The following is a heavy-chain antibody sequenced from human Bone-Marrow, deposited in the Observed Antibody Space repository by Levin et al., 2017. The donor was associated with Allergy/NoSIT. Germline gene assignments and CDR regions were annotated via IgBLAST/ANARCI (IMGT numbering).Heavy chain of an antibody. Sequence: PGGSLRLSCAASGFTFSSYGMHWVRQAPGKGLEWVAVISYDGSNKFYTDSVKGRLTVSRDNSKNTLFLQMNSLRAEDTAVYYCAKDYCNSTSCYLFENWGQGTLVTVSS. CDR2: ISYDGSNK. J-gene: IGHJ4*02. D-gene: IGHD2-2*01. CDR3: AKDYCNSTSCYLFEN. V-gene: IGHV3-30*18. CDR1: GFTFSSYG.